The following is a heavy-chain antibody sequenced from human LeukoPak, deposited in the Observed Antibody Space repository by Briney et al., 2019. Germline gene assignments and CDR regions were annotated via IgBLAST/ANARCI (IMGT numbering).Heavy chain of an antibody. CDR2: IYPADADS. CDR1: GYSFTSYW. D-gene: IGHD3-22*01. J-gene: IGHJ4*02. V-gene: IGHV5-51*01. Sequence: GEYPKIPCKGSGYSFTSYWIGWVRQMPGKGLEWMGIIYPADADSRYSPSFQSQVTISAEKSINTAYLQWSSLKASDTAMYYCARYDSSGYYCDNWGQGTLVPVST. CDR3: ARYDSSGYYCDN.